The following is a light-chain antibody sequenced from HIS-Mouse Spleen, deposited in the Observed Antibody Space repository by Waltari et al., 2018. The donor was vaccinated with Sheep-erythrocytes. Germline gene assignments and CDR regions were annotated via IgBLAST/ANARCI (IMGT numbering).Light chain of an antibody. J-gene: IGLJ3*02. CDR1: KLGDKY. V-gene: IGLV3-1*01. Sequence: SYELTQPPSVSVSPGQTASITCSGDKLGDKYACWYQQNPGQSPVLVIYQDSKRPSGIPERVSGSNSGNTATLTISGTQAMDEADYYGQAWDSSTAWVFGGGTKLTVL. CDR3: QAWDSSTAWV. CDR2: QDS.